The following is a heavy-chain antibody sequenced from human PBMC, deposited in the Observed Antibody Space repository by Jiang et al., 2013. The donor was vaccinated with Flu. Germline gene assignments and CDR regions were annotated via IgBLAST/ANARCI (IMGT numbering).Heavy chain of an antibody. Sequence: GSGLVKPSGTLSLTCAVSGDSISSTNWWSWVRLSPGKGLEWIGEIHHSGRANYNPSLESRVTISVDKSKNQFSLRVSSVTAADTAVYYCAREGGLGELQPFDYWGQGTLVTVSS. CDR3: AREGGLGELQPFDY. V-gene: IGHV4-4*02. CDR2: IHHSGRA. D-gene: IGHD3-10*01. J-gene: IGHJ4*02. CDR1: GDSISSTNW.